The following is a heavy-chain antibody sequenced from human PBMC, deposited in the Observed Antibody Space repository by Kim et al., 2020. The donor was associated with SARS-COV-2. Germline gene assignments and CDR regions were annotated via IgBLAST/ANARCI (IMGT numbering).Heavy chain of an antibody. CDR2: ISGSGGST. Sequence: GGSLRLSCAASGFTFSSYAMSWVRQAPGKGLEWVSAISGSGGSTYYADSVKGRFTISRDNSKNTLYLQMNSLRAEDTAVYYCACTVGATMSGGDYWGQGTLVTVSS. V-gene: IGHV3-23*01. CDR1: GFTFSSYA. J-gene: IGHJ4*02. D-gene: IGHD1-26*01. CDR3: ACTVGATMSGGDY.